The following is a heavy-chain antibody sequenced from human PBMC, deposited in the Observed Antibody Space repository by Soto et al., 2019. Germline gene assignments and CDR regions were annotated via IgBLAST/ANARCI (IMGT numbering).Heavy chain of an antibody. J-gene: IGHJ4*02. Sequence: QVQLVESGGGVVQPGRSLRLSCAASGFTFSSYAMHWVRQAPGKGLEWVAVISYDGSNKNYADSVKGRFTISRDNSKNTLYLQMNSLRAEDTAVYYCARDPRGAAAAPGYWGQGTLVTVSS. V-gene: IGHV3-30-3*01. D-gene: IGHD6-13*01. CDR2: ISYDGSNK. CDR3: ARDPRGAAAAPGY. CDR1: GFTFSSYA.